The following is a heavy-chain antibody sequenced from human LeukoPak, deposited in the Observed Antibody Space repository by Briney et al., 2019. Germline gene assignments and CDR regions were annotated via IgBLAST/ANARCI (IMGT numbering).Heavy chain of an antibody. D-gene: IGHD5-18*01. CDR3: ARDVYSYGPDY. V-gene: IGHV4-59*01. J-gene: IGHJ4*02. CDR2: IYYSGST. Sequence: SETLSLTCTVSGGSISSYYWSWIRQPPGKGLEWIGYIYYSGSTNYNPSLKSRVTISVDTSKNQFSLKLSSVTAADTAVYYCARDVYSYGPDYWGQGTLVTVSS. CDR1: GGSISSYY.